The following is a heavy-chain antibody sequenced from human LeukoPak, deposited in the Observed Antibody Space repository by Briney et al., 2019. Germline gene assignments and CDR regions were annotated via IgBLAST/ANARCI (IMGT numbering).Heavy chain of an antibody. J-gene: IGHJ4*02. CDR2: ISGSGGST. CDR1: GFTFSSYA. CDR3: AREADYDHVWGTRGLGITFDK. Sequence: QTGGSLRLSCAASGFTFSSYAMSWVRQAPGKGLEWVSAISGSGGSTYYADSVKGRFTISRDKSKNTLYLQMNSLRAEDTAVYYCAREADYDHVWGTRGLGITFDKWGQGTLVTVSS. D-gene: IGHD3-16*01. V-gene: IGHV3-23*01.